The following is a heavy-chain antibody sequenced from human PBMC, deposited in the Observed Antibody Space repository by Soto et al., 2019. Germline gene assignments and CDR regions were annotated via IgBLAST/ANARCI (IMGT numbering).Heavy chain of an antibody. J-gene: IGHJ4*02. D-gene: IGHD3-3*01. Sequence: PSQTLSLTCSVSGDSVRSGDYYWSWIRQPPGKGLEYIGYIYYSGSTNYKPSLKSRVTISVHTSKNQFSLNLRSVTAADTAVYYCATFPRGIFGLVPIDYWGQGTLVTVSS. V-gene: IGHV4-61*08. CDR2: IYYSGST. CDR3: ATFPRGIFGLVPIDY. CDR1: GDSVRSGDYY.